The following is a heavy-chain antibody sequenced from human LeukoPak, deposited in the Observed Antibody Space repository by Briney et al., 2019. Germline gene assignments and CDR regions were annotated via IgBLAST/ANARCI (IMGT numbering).Heavy chain of an antibody. CDR2: ISGSGGAT. V-gene: IGHV3-23*01. Sequence: GGSLRLSCAASGFIFSSHAMHWVRQAPGKGLEWVSGISGSGGATYYADSVKGRFTVSRDDPHNTLYLQMNSVRAEDTAVYFCARGGVDHYGSGTYYLMYYFDHWGQGALVTVSS. D-gene: IGHD3-10*01. CDR1: GFIFSSHA. CDR3: ARGGVDHYGSGTYYLMYYFDH. J-gene: IGHJ4*02.